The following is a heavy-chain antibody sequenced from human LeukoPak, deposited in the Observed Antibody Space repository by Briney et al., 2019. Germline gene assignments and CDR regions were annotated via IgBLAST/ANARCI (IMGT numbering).Heavy chain of an antibody. J-gene: IGHJ6*03. D-gene: IGHD3-22*01. CDR1: GGSISSGGYY. CDR2: IYHSGST. Sequence: PSQTLSLTCTVSGGSISSGGYYWSWIRQPPGKGLEWIGYIYHSGSTYYNPSLKSRVTISVDRSKNQFSLKLSSVTAADTAVYYCARALGGNYYDSSGSKGDYYYYYYMDVWGKGTTVTVSS. V-gene: IGHV4-30-2*01. CDR3: ARALGGNYYDSSGSKGDYYYYYYMDV.